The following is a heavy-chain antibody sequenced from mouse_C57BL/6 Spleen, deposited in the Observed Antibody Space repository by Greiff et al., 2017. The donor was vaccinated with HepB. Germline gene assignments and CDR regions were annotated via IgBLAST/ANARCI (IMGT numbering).Heavy chain of an antibody. CDR2: ISYDGSN. J-gene: IGHJ3*01. CDR3: ARGENWFAY. Sequence: EVKVEESGPGLVKPSQSLSLTCSVTGYSITSGYYWNWIRQFPGNKLEWMGYISYDGSNNYNPSLKNRISITRDTSKNQFFLKLNSVTTEDTATYYCARGENWFAYWGQGTLVTVSA. CDR1: GYSITSGYY. V-gene: IGHV3-6*01.